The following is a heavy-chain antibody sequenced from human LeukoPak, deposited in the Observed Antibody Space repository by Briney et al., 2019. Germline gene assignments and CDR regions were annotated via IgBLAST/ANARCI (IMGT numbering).Heavy chain of an antibody. D-gene: IGHD4-17*01. Sequence: GGSLRLSCAASGFIFSNYEMNWVRQAPGEGLEWVSYINSRGITTYYADSVKGRFTISRDNAKNSLYLQMNSLGVEDTAVYYCAKVDFDYGDSWGQGTLVTVSS. CDR1: GFIFSNYE. V-gene: IGHV3-48*03. J-gene: IGHJ4*02. CDR2: INSRGITT. CDR3: AKVDFDYGDS.